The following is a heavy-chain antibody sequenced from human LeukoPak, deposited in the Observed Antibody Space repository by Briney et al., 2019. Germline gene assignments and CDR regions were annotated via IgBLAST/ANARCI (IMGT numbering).Heavy chain of an antibody. Sequence: AGGSLRLSCAASGFTFSSYAMHWVRQAPGMGLEWAAVISYDGSNKYYADSVKGRFTISRDNSKNTLYLQMNSLRAEDTAVYYCARGPGGYSYGYGGYYFDYWGQGTLVTVSS. CDR2: ISYDGSNK. CDR1: GFTFSSYA. D-gene: IGHD5-18*01. CDR3: ARGPGGYSYGYGGYYFDY. J-gene: IGHJ4*02. V-gene: IGHV3-30-3*01.